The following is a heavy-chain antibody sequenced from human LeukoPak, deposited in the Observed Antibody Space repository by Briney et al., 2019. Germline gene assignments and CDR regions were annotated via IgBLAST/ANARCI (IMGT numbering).Heavy chain of an antibody. V-gene: IGHV3-23*01. CDR2: ISDTGGST. Sequence: GGSLRLSCAASGFTFSNYAMSWVRQAPGKGLEWVSSISDTGGSTYYADSVKGRFTISRDNSKSMLYLQMNTLRAEDTAVYYCVKAGGIEGSGYNNWFDSWGQGTLVTVSS. J-gene: IGHJ5*01. CDR1: GFTFSNYA. CDR3: VKAGGIEGSGYNNWFDS. D-gene: IGHD5-24*01.